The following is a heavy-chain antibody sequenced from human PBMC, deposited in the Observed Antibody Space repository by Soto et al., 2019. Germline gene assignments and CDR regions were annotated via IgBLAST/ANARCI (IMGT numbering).Heavy chain of an antibody. CDR1: GGSFSGYE. V-gene: IGHV4-34*01. CDR2: INDSGST. Sequence: XETLSLSFGVAGGSFSGYEWTWIRQPPGKGLEWIGAINDSGSTNYNPSLKSRVTMSLDTSKNQLSLKLDSVTAADTAVYYCARGPKKLIYWSQGTLVTVSS. J-gene: IGHJ4*02. D-gene: IGHD2-8*01. CDR3: ARGPKKLIY.